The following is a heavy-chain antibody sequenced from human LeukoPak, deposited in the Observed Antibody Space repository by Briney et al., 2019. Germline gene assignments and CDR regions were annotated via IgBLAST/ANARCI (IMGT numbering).Heavy chain of an antibody. V-gene: IGHV3-21*01. Sequence: GGSLRLSCAASGFTFSSYAMSWVRQAPGKGLEWVSSISSSSSYIYYADSVEGRFTISRDNAKNSLYLQMNSLRAEDTAVYYCAVGYSSGWLIDLWGRGTLVTVSS. D-gene: IGHD6-19*01. CDR3: AVGYSSGWLIDL. CDR2: ISSSSSYI. J-gene: IGHJ2*01. CDR1: GFTFSSYA.